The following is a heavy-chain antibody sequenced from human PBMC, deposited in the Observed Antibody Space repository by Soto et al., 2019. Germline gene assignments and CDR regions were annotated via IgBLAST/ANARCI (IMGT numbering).Heavy chain of an antibody. J-gene: IGHJ3*01. CDR2: LYDVDGS. V-gene: IGHV3-53*01. D-gene: IGHD1-1*01. CDR1: GLTISGKKY. Sequence: DVQLVESGGGLIQPGESLRLSCAAVGLTISGKKYVAWVRQPPGKGLEWVSALYDVDGSFYADSLTGRFTTSSDSSKTTVYLQMNDLRPDDTAVYDCATWHEREHAFDVWGQGTTVTISS. CDR3: ATWHEREHAFDV.